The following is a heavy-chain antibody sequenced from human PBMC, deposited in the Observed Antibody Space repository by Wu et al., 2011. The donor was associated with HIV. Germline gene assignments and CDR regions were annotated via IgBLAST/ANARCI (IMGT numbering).Heavy chain of an antibody. CDR2: IIPIFGTA. CDR3: ARDPNFVAPGASNYFDP. CDR1: GDTFSSYA. D-gene: IGHD2-2*01. J-gene: IGHJ4*02. V-gene: IGHV1-69*14. Sequence: QVQLVQSGAEVKKPGSSVKVSCKASGDTFSSYAISWVRQAPGQGLEWMGRIIPIFGTANYAQKFQGRVTITADKSTSTAYMELSSLRSDDTAVYYCARDPNFVAPGASNYFDPWGQGTLVTVAS.